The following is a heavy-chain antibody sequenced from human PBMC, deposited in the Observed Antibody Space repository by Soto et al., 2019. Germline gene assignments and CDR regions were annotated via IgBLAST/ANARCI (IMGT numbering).Heavy chain of an antibody. J-gene: IGHJ4*02. CDR2: ISHSAGST. D-gene: IGHD2-2*01. CDR1: GFTFTSSA. CDR3: AKGRLQLPQTKGNHFDY. V-gene: IGHV3-23*01. Sequence: GGSLRLSCAASGFTFTSSAMSWVRQAPGKGLEWVSSISHSAGSTYYADSVKGRFTISRDNPQNTLYLQMNSLRAEDTAVYYCAKGRLQLPQTKGNHFDYWGQGTLVTVS.